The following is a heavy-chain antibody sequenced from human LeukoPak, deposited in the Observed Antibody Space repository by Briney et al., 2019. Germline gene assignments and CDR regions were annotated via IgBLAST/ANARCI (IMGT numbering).Heavy chain of an antibody. V-gene: IGHV4-4*07. CDR2: VDSSWTT. CDR1: GGSISNYF. J-gene: IGHJ3*02. CDR3: ARVCGSATGYRLCGFDI. Sequence: PSETLSLTCTVSGGSISNYFWNWIRQPAGKGLEWLGRVDSSWTTNYTPSLKSRLTMSVDTSKNQFSLKVTSVTAADTAVYYCARVCGSATGYRLCGFDIWGQGTVVTVSS. D-gene: IGHD3-9*01.